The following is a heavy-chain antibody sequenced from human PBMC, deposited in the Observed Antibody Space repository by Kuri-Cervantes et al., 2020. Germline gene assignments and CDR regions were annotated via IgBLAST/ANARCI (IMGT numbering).Heavy chain of an antibody. J-gene: IGHJ3*02. D-gene: IGHD3-9*01. CDR3: ASLGGNVLRYFDWSSDAFDI. CDR1: GFTVSSNY. CDR2: IYSGGST. Sequence: GESLKISCAASGFTVSSNYMSWVRQAPGKGLEWVSVIYSGGSTYYADSVKGRFTISRDNSKNTLYLQMNSLRAEDTAVYYCASLGGNVLRYFDWSSDAFDIWGQGTMVTVSS. V-gene: IGHV3-53*01.